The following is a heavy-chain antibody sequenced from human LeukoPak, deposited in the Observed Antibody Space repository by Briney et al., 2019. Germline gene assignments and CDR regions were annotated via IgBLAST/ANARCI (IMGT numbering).Heavy chain of an antibody. V-gene: IGHV4-39*07. CDR2: IYSSGST. J-gene: IGHJ4*02. CDR3: ARDGYNYFFVY. CDR1: GGSISSSSYY. Sequence: SETLSLTCTVSGGSISSSSYYWGWIRQPPWKGLEWIGSIYSSGSTSYNPSLKSRVCISEDPSPNQFSIKLSSVTAADTALYYCARDGYNYFFVYWGQGTLVTVSS. D-gene: IGHD5-24*01.